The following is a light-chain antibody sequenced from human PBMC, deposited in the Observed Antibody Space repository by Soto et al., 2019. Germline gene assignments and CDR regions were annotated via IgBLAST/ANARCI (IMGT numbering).Light chain of an antibody. CDR1: HSLDDW. CDR2: KAS. Sequence: DIQMTQSPSTLSASVGDRVTITCRASHSLDDWLAWYQHKPGKAPNLLIYKASILVRGVPSRFSGSGAGTEFTPAITSLQHDDFATYYCQQYDNYSWAFGQGTKVDIK. J-gene: IGKJ1*01. CDR3: QQYDNYSWA. V-gene: IGKV1-5*03.